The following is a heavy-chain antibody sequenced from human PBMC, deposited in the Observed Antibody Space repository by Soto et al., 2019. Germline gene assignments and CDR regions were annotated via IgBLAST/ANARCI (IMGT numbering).Heavy chain of an antibody. Sequence: EMRLVESGGALAKPGGSLRLSCEASGFSFEEYAMNWVRQGPGKGLEWVARISWNSGTTHYADSVKGRFAISRDNGKNLVYLEMNGLRLEDTALYYCAKDNLRSGLGNWFDPWGQGTWVSVSS. CDR1: GFSFEEYA. CDR3: AKDNLRSGLGNWFDP. V-gene: IGHV3-9*01. CDR2: ISWNSGTT. D-gene: IGHD6-19*01. J-gene: IGHJ5*02.